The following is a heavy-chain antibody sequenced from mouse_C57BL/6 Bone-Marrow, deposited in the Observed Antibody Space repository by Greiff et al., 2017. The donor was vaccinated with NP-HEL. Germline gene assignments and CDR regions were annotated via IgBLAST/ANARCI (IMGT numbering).Heavy chain of an antibody. D-gene: IGHD2-4*01. J-gene: IGHJ2*01. CDR3: ARGGDYPYFDY. Sequence: EVQLVESEGGLVQPGSSMKLSCTASGFTFSDYYMAWVRQVPEKGLEWVANINYDGSSTYYLDSLKSRFIISRDKAKNILYLQMSSLKSEDTAPYYCARGGDYPYFDYWGQGTTLTVSS. V-gene: IGHV5-16*01. CDR2: INYDGSST. CDR1: GFTFSDYY.